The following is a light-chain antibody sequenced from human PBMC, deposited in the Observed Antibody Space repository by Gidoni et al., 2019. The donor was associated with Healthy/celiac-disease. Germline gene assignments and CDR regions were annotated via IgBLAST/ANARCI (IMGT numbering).Light chain of an antibody. J-gene: IGKJ3*01. CDR3: QQSYSTPGFT. V-gene: IGKV1-39*01. CDR2: AAS. Sequence: DIQMTQSPSSLSASVGYRVTITCRASQSISSYLNWYQQKPGKAPKLLIYAASSLQSGVPSRFSGSGSGTDFTLTISSLQPEDFATYYCQQSYSTPGFTFGPGTKVDIK. CDR1: QSISSY.